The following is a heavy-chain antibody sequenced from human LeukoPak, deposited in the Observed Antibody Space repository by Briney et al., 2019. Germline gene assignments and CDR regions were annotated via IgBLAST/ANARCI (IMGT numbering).Heavy chain of an antibody. D-gene: IGHD6-19*01. CDR2: ISSTSTFI. CDR3: ATNAVAGSY. J-gene: IGHJ4*02. Sequence: GGSLRLSCAASGFTFSRYSMNWVRQAPGKGLEWVASISSTSTFIYSADSVKGRFTISRDNAKKSLYLQINRLRVEDTAVYYCATNAVAGSYWGQGTLVTVSS. CDR1: GFTFSRYS. V-gene: IGHV3-21*01.